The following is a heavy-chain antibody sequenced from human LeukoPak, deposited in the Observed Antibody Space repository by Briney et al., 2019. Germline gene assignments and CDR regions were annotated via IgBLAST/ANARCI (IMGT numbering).Heavy chain of an antibody. CDR2: IYPGDSDT. CDR3: ARHAYCSSTSCYTPFDY. D-gene: IGHD2-2*02. J-gene: IGHJ4*02. V-gene: IGHV5-51*01. CDR1: GYGFTSYW. Sequence: GESLKISCKGSGYGFTSYWIGWVRQMPGKGLEGMGIIYPGDSDTRYSPSFQGQVTISADKSISTAYLQWSSLKASDTAMYYCARHAYCSSTSCYTPFDYWGQGTLVTVSS.